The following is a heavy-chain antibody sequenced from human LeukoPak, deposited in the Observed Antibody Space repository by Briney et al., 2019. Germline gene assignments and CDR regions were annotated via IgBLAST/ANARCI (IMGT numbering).Heavy chain of an antibody. CDR3: AKGSYYDSSGSFYFDY. Sequence: PGGSLRLSCAASGFTFSSYGMSWVRQAPGKGLEWVSSISRSGGQIYYADSMKGRFTISRDNSKNTLYVQVNSLGTEDTAAYYCAKGSYYDSSGSFYFDYWGQGTLVTVSS. J-gene: IGHJ4*02. CDR2: ISRSGGQI. V-gene: IGHV3-23*01. D-gene: IGHD3-22*01. CDR1: GFTFSSYG.